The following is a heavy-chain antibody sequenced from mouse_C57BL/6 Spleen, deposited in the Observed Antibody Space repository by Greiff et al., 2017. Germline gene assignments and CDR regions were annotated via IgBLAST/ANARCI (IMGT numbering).Heavy chain of an antibody. CDR1: GYAFSSYW. CDR3: ARPLYGSSLYYAMDY. CDR2: IYPGDGDT. D-gene: IGHD1-1*01. V-gene: IGHV1-80*01. J-gene: IGHJ4*01. Sequence: VQVVESGAELVKPGASVKISCKASGYAFSSYWMNWVKQRPGKGLEWIGQIYPGDGDTNYNGKFKGKATLTADKSSSTAYMQLSSLTSEDSAVYFCARPLYGSSLYYAMDYWGQGTSVTVSS.